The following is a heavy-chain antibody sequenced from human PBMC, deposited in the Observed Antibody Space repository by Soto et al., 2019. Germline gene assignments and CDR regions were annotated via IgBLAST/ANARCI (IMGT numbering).Heavy chain of an antibody. Sequence: ASVKVSCKASGYTFTGYYMHWVRQAPGQGLEWMGWINPNSGGTNYAQKFQGWVTMTRDTSISTAYMELSRLRSDDTAVYYCARAWYCSSTSCDAFDIWGQGTMVTVS. CDR3: ARAWYCSSTSCDAFDI. CDR1: GYTFTGYY. V-gene: IGHV1-2*04. J-gene: IGHJ3*02. CDR2: INPNSGGT. D-gene: IGHD2-2*01.